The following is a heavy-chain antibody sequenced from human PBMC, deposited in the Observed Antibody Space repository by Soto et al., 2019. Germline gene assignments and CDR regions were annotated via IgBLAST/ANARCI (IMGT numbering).Heavy chain of an antibody. CDR2: ISAYNGNT. Sequence: GASVKVSCKASGYTFTSYGISWVRQAPGQGLEWMGWISAYNGNTNYAQKLQGRVTMTTDTSTSTAYMELRSLRSDDTAVYYCARSALRFLEWLGVQDYWGQETLVTVS. D-gene: IGHD3-3*01. V-gene: IGHV1-18*04. J-gene: IGHJ4*02. CDR1: GYTFTSYG. CDR3: ARSALRFLEWLGVQDY.